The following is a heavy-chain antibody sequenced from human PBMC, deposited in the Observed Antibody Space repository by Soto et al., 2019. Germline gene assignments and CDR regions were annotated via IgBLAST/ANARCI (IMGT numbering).Heavy chain of an antibody. CDR1: GYTFTSYG. D-gene: IGHD2-15*01. V-gene: IGHV1-18*01. Sequence: QVQLMQSGAEVKKPGASVKVSCKASGYTFTSYGISWVRQAPGQGLEWMGWISAYNGNTNYAQKLQGRVTMTTDTSTSTAYMELRSLRSDDTAVYYCARVRCSGGSCYSFYYYYMDVWGKGTTVTVSS. J-gene: IGHJ6*03. CDR3: ARVRCSGGSCYSFYYYYMDV. CDR2: ISAYNGNT.